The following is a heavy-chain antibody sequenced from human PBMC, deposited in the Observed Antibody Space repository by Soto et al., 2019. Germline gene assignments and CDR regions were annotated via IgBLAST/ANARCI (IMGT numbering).Heavy chain of an antibody. J-gene: IGHJ5*01. CDR2: IYPNDSDI. Sequence: EVQLVQTGAEVKKPGETLRISCKDSGYTFTNYWIGWVRQLPGGGLEWMAVIYPNDSDIKYSPAFRGQVLISADKSFDAAYLQWSSLKASDAAIYYCARFFFGSGTYPWLDSWGRGTQVTVSS. V-gene: IGHV5-51*01. CDR3: ARFFFGSGTYPWLDS. D-gene: IGHD3-10*01. CDR1: GYTFTNYW.